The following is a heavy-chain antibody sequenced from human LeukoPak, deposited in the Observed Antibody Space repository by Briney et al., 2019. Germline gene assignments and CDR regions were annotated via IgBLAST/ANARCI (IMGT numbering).Heavy chain of an antibody. D-gene: IGHD6-13*01. Sequence: GESLKISCKGSGYMFTTYWIGWVRQKPGKGLEWMGISYPGDSDTTYSPSFQGQVTISADKSISTAYLQWSSLKASDTAIYYCARTHRAAADAFDIWGQGTMVTVSS. V-gene: IGHV5-51*01. CDR1: GYMFTTYW. J-gene: IGHJ3*02. CDR3: ARTHRAAADAFDI. CDR2: SYPGDSDT.